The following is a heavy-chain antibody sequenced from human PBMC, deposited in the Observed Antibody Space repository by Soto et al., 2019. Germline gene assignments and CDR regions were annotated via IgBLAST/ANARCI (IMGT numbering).Heavy chain of an antibody. D-gene: IGHD5-12*01. Sequence: SETLSLTCTVSGGSITSSSYYWGWIRQPPGKGLEWIGGTYYSGRSYYNPSLKSRVTMSVDTSKNQFSLTLNSVTAADAAVYYCARDRRDGYKRYFEFWGQGNQVTVSS. CDR3: ARDRRDGYKRYFEF. CDR2: TYYSGRS. CDR1: GGSITSSSYY. V-gene: IGHV4-39*02. J-gene: IGHJ4*02.